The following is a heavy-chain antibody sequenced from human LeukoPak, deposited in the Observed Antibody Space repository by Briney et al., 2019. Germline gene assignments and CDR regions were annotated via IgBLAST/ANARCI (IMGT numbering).Heavy chain of an antibody. V-gene: IGHV4-39*01. D-gene: IGHD2-2*02. CDR1: GGSISSSSYY. J-gene: IGHJ3*02. Sequence: KSSETLSLACTVSGGSISSSSYYWGWIRQPPGKGLEWIGSIYYSGSTYYNPSLKSRVTISVDTSKNQFSLKLSSVTAADTAVYYCARRDIVVVPAAIRVGAFDIWGQGTMVTVSS. CDR3: ARRDIVVVPAAIRVGAFDI. CDR2: IYYSGST.